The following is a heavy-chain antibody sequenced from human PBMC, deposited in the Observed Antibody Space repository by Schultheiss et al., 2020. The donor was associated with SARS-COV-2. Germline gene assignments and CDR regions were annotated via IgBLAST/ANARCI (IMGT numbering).Heavy chain of an antibody. CDR3: ARLGYSYYEGDY. CDR1: GFTFSSYG. Sequence: GGSLRLSCAASGFTFSSYGMHWVRQAPGKGLEWVAVIWYDGSNKYYADSVKGRFTISRDNSKNTLYLQMSSLRAEDTAVYYCARLGYSYYEGDYWGPGTLVTVSS. V-gene: IGHV3-33*01. J-gene: IGHJ4*02. D-gene: IGHD5-12*01. CDR2: IWYDGSNK.